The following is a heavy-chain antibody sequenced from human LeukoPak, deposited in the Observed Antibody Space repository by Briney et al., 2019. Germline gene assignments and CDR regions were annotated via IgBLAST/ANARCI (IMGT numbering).Heavy chain of an antibody. CDR2: INYSGRT. J-gene: IGHJ2*01. CDR1: GGSISSGSISSGDYY. CDR3: ARGAAYAGGAYYNCYFDL. D-gene: IGHD3-22*01. V-gene: IGHV4-31*03. Sequence: SETLSLTCNVSGGSISSGSISSGDYYWSWIRQHPGKGLEWIGYINYSGRTYYSPSLKSRVTISVDTSKNQFSLKLSSVTAADTAIYYCARGAAYAGGAYYNCYFDLGGRGTLVTVSS.